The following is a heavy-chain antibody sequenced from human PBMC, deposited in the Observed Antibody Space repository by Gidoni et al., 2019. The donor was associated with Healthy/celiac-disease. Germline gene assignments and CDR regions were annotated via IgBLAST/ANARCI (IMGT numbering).Heavy chain of an antibody. J-gene: IGHJ4*02. V-gene: IGHV3-23*01. CDR1: GFPLSSYA. CDR2: ISGSGGST. D-gene: IGHD2-15*01. CDR3: AKDLNYCSGGSCYPDY. Sequence: EVQLLESGGGLVQTGGSLRLSCAAPGFPLSSYAMSWVRQAPGKGLEWVSAISGSGGSTYYADSVKGRFTISRDNSKNTLYLQMNSLRAEDTAVYYCAKDLNYCSGGSCYPDYWGQGTLVTVSS.